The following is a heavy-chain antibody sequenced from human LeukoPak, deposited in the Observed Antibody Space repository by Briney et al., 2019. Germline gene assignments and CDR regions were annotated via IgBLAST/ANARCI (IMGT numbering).Heavy chain of an antibody. CDR2: IISSGGST. CDR1: GFTFSSYA. V-gene: IGHV3-23*01. D-gene: IGHD2/OR15-2a*01. Sequence: GWSLRLSCAASGFTFSSYAMSWVRQAPGKGLEWVSAIISSGGSTYYADSVKGRFTISRDNSKNTLYLQMNSLRAEDTAVYYCASWGYYFYYFDYCGHGTLVTVSS. CDR3: ASWGYYFYYFDY. J-gene: IGHJ4*01.